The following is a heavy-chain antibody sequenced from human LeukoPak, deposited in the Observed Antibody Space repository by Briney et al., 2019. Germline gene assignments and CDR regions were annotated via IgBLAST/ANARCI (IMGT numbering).Heavy chain of an antibody. Sequence: SETLSLTCVVYGGSFSGYYWSWIRQPPGKGLEWIGEIDQSGTTNYNPSLKSRVTISVDTSKNQFSLKLSSVTAADTAVYYCARSQWLAGGHWFDPWGQGTLVTVSS. CDR2: IDQSGTT. V-gene: IGHV4-34*01. J-gene: IGHJ5*02. D-gene: IGHD6-19*01. CDR1: GGSFSGYY. CDR3: ARSQWLAGGHWFDP.